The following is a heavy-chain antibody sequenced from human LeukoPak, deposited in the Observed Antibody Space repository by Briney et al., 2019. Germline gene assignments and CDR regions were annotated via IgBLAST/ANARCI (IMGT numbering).Heavy chain of an antibody. J-gene: IGHJ4*02. D-gene: IGHD3-10*01. V-gene: IGHV3-30*02. CDR1: GFTFSSYG. CDR2: IRYDGSNK. CDR3: AKDGITMVRGALSH. Sequence: GGSLRLSCAASGFTFSSYGMHWVRQAPGKGLEWMAFIRYDGSNKYYADSVKGRFTISRDNSKNTLYLQMNSLRAEDTAVYYCAKDGITMVRGALSHWGQGTLVTVSS.